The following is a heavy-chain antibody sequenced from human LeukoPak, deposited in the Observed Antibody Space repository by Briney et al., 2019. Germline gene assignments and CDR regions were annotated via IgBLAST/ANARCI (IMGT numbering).Heavy chain of an antibody. V-gene: IGHV3-30-3*01. CDR3: ARDYTDYYDSRGYTYYFDY. J-gene: IGHJ4*02. CDR2: ISYDGSNK. D-gene: IGHD3-22*01. CDR1: GFTFSSYA. Sequence: GGSLRLSCAASGFTFSSYAMHWVRQAPGKGLEWVAVISYDGSNKYYADSVKGRFTISRDNTKNSLYLQMNSLRAEDTAMYYCARDYTDYYDSRGYTYYFDYWGQGTLVTVSS.